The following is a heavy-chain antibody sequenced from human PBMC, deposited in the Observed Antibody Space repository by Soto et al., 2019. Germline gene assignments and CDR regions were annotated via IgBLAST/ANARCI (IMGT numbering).Heavy chain of an antibody. CDR2: INPSGGST. CDR1: GYTFTSYD. D-gene: IGHD2-2*01. Sequence: ASVKVSCKASGYTFTSYDMHWVRQAPGQGLEWMGIINPSGGSTSYAQKFQGRVTMTRDTSTSTVYMELSSLRSEDTAVYSRARDFSDCVVFGHHYYYYHGIAVSAQGSTVTVSS. V-gene: IGHV1-46*01. J-gene: IGHJ6*02. CDR3: ARDFSDCVVFGHHYYYYHGIAV.